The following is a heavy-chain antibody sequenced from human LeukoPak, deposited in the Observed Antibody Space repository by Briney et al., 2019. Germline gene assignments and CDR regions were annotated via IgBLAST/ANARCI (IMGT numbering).Heavy chain of an antibody. D-gene: IGHD5-12*01. CDR3: ARGPRVATIGRY. Sequence: GGSLRLSCAASGFTFSSYAMHWVRQAPGKGLEWVAVISYDGSNKYYADSVKGRLTISRDNSKNTLYLQMNSLRAEDTAVYYCARGPRVATIGRYWGQGTLVTVSS. J-gene: IGHJ4*02. V-gene: IGHV3-30*04. CDR1: GFTFSSYA. CDR2: ISYDGSNK.